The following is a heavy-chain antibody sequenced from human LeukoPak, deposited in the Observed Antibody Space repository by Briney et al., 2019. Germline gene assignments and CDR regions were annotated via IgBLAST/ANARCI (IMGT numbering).Heavy chain of an antibody. CDR2: ISYDGSNK. D-gene: IGHD3-10*01. Sequence: GGSLRLSCAASGFTFSSYAMHWVRQAPGKGLEWVAVISYDGSNKYYADSVKGRFTISRDNSKNTLYLQMNSLRAEDTAVYYCARDREWFGELSIYYYGMDVWGQGTTVTVSS. V-gene: IGHV3-30-3*01. CDR1: GFTFSSYA. J-gene: IGHJ6*02. CDR3: ARDREWFGELSIYYYGMDV.